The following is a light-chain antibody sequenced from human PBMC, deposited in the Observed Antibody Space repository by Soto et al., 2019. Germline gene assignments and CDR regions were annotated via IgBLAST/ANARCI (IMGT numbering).Light chain of an antibody. CDR1: QDISNY. CDR2: GAS. CDR3: QQYDKVPYT. V-gene: IGKV1-33*01. J-gene: IGKJ2*01. Sequence: DIRMTQSPSSLSASVGDRVTITCQASQDISNYLNWYQQKPGKAPKLLIYGASNLETGVPSGFSGSGSGTDFTFTISSLQPEDVATYYCQQYDKVPYTFGQGTKLEIK.